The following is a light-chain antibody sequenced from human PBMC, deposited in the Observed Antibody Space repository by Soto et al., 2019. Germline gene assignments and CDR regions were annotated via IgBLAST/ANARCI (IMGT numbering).Light chain of an antibody. CDR2: GAS. CDR1: QSVSSYY. Sequence: EIVLTQSPGTLSLSPGERVTLSCRASQSVSSYYLAWYQQKPGQAPRLLIYGASSRATGIPDRFSGSGSGTDFTLTISRLEPEDFAVYYCQLYGSSPPVTFVVVTKVQIK. J-gene: IGKJ4*01. V-gene: IGKV3-20*01. CDR3: QLYGSSPPVT.